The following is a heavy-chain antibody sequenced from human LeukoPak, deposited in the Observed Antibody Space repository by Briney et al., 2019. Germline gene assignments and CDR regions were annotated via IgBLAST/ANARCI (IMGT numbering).Heavy chain of an antibody. CDR2: IKSKSDGETT. Sequence: GGSLRLSCAASGFTFSNAWMSWVRQAPGKGLGWVGRIKSKSDGETTDYAAPVKGRFTISRDDSKNTLFLQMNSLRAEDTAVYYCAKGLSGYSYGNDYWGQGTLVTVSS. V-gene: IGHV3-15*01. CDR1: GFTFSNAW. J-gene: IGHJ4*02. CDR3: AKGLSGYSYGNDY. D-gene: IGHD5-18*01.